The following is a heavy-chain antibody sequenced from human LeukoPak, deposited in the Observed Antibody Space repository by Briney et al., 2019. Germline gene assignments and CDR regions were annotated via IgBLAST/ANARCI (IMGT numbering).Heavy chain of an antibody. CDR3: ARGMYYYDSSGYYFT. Sequence: GGSLRLSCAASGFTVSSNYMSWVRQAPGKGLEWVSVIYSGGSTYYADSVKGRFTISRDNSKNTLYLQMNSLRAEDTAVYYCARGMYYYDSSGYYFTWGQGTLVTVSS. CDR1: GFTVSSNY. CDR2: IYSGGST. V-gene: IGHV3-53*01. J-gene: IGHJ5*02. D-gene: IGHD3-22*01.